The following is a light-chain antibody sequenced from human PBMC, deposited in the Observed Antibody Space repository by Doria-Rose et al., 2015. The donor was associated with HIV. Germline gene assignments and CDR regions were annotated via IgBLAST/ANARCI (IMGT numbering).Light chain of an antibody. CDR3: HQYNNWPT. CDR2: GAS. J-gene: IGKJ5*01. CDR1: QSVSTD. Sequence: DIVMTQSPETLSVSPGESATLSCRASQSVSTDLAWYQHKPGQAPRLLIWGASTGATGIPARFSGSGSGTEFTLTISSLQSEDFAIYFCHQYNNWPTFGQGTRLDIK. V-gene: IGKV3-15*01.